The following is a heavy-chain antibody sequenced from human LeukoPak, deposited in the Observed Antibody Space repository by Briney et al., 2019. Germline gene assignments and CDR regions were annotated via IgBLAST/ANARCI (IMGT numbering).Heavy chain of an antibody. Sequence: ASVKVSCRASGYTFTGYYTHWVRQAPGQGLEWMGWINPNSGGTNYAQKFQGRVTMTRDTSISTAYMELSRLRSDDTAVYYCARGGGSYESNLYYYYGMDVWGQGTTVTVSS. CDR1: GYTFTGYY. D-gene: IGHD1-26*01. CDR2: INPNSGGT. J-gene: IGHJ6*02. CDR3: ARGGGSYESNLYYYYGMDV. V-gene: IGHV1-2*02.